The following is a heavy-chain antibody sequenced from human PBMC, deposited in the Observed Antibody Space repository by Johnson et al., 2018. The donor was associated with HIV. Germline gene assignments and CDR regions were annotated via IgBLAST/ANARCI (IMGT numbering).Heavy chain of an antibody. CDR2: IYSGGST. J-gene: IGHJ3*02. V-gene: IGHV3-66*02. CDR3: ARERSAGWDRRGAFDI. Sequence: VQLVESGGGLVQPGGSLRLSCAASGFTVSSNYMSWVRQAPGKGLEWVSVIYSGGSTYYADSAKVRFTISSDNSKNTLYLQKNSLRAEDAAVYYCARERSAGWDRRGAFDIWGQGTMVTVSS. CDR1: GFTVSSNY. D-gene: IGHD1-14*01.